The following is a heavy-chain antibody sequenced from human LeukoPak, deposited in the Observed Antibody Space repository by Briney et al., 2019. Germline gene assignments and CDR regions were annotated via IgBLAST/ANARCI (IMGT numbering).Heavy chain of an antibody. V-gene: IGHV3-74*01. CDR3: ARAQMGTPTDC. Sequence: GGSLRCSYAASGFTLSDYAMYWVRQAPGKGLVWVSRFTADGSSTIYADSVMGRFTVSRDIAKNTLYLQMYSLRAEDTAVYYCARAQMGTPTDCWGQGTLVTVSS. J-gene: IGHJ4*02. CDR2: FTADGSST. D-gene: IGHD1-14*01. CDR1: GFTLSDYA.